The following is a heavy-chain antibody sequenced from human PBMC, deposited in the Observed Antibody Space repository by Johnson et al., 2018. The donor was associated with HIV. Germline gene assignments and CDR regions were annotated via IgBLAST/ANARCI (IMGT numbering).Heavy chain of an antibody. V-gene: IGHV3-30*03. CDR2: ISYDGSNK. CDR1: GFTFSDYY. D-gene: IGHD5-18*01. CDR3: ARLPSGYSRDAFDI. Sequence: QMQLVESWGGLVKPGGSLRLSCAASGFTFSDYYMSWIRQAPGKGLEWVAVISYDGSNKYYADSVKGRFTISRDNSKNTLYLQMNSLRPEDTAVYYCARLPSGYSRDAFDIWGQGTMVTVSS. J-gene: IGHJ3*02.